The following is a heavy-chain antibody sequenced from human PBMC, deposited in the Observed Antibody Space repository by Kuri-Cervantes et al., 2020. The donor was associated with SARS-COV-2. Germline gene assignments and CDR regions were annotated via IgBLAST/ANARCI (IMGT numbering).Heavy chain of an antibody. CDR3: ARDLEFLEWLLPSLLDY. CDR1: GYTFTSYG. CDR2: ISAYNGNT. D-gene: IGHD3-3*01. J-gene: IGHJ4*02. V-gene: IGHV1-18*01. Sequence: ASVKVSCKASGYTFTSYGISWVRQAPGQGLEWMGWISAYNGNTNYAQKLQGRVTMTTDTSTSTAYMELRSLGSDDTAVYYCARDLEFLEWLLPSLLDYWGQGTLVTVSS.